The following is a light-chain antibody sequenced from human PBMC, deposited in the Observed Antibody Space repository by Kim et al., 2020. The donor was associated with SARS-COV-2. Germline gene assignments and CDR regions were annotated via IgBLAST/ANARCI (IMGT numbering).Light chain of an antibody. CDR1: SSDVGGYNY. Sequence: QSVLTQPASVSGSPGQSITISCTGTSSDVGGYNYVSWYQHHPGKAPKLMIYDVSNRPSGVSNRFSGSKSGNTASLTISGLQAEDEADYYCSSYTSSSTLGFGTGTKVTVL. CDR3: SSYTSSSTLG. V-gene: IGLV2-14*03. CDR2: DVS. J-gene: IGLJ1*01.